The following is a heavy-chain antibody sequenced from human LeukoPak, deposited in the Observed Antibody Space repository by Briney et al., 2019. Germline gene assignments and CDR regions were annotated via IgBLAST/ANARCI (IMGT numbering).Heavy chain of an antibody. D-gene: IGHD6-19*01. V-gene: IGHV3-30*18. J-gene: IGHJ4*02. Sequence: PGGSLRLSCAASGFTFSSYGMHWVRQAPGKGLEWVAVISYDGSNKYYADSVKGRFTISRDNSKNTLYLQMNSLKTEDTALYYCAKVSSGWNGPWLDWGQGTLVTVSS. CDR3: AKVSSGWNGPWLD. CDR2: ISYDGSNK. CDR1: GFTFSSYG.